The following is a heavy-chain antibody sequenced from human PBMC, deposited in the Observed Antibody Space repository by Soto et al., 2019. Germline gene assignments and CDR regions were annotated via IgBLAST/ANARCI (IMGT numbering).Heavy chain of an antibody. CDR2: FYYTGST. CDR3: ARVPYYGSGSYTSYYYYGMDV. Sequence: SETLSLTCTVSGGSISSYYWSWIRQPPGKGLEWIGYFYYTGSTNYNPSLKSRVTISVDTSKNQFSLKLSSVTAADTAVYYCARVPYYGSGSYTSYYYYGMDVWGQGTTVTVSS. D-gene: IGHD3-10*01. J-gene: IGHJ6*02. CDR1: GGSISSYY. V-gene: IGHV4-59*12.